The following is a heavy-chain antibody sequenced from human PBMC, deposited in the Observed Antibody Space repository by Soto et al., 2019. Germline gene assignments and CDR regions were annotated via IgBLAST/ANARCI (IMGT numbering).Heavy chain of an antibody. J-gene: IGHJ4*02. CDR3: AREDSIIIPAVSDF. Sequence: GPLRLSCTVSGFAVNNYGINWVRQAPGKGLEWVSSISKSDYTYYSDSVKVRFTISRDNAKNSVSLQMNTLRVEDTAVYYCAREDSIIIPAVSDFWGQGTLVTVSS. D-gene: IGHD2-2*01. V-gene: IGHV3-21*01. CDR2: ISKSDYT. CDR1: GFAVNNYG.